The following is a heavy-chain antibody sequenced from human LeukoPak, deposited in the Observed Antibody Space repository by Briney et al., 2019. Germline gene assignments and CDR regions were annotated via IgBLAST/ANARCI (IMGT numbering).Heavy chain of an antibody. CDR3: AKPYSGTILTGWFDP. CDR1: GFTFSSYA. J-gene: IGHJ5*02. V-gene: IGHV3-23*01. CDR2: ISGSGGST. Sequence: GGSLRLSCAASGFTFSSYAMTRVRQAPGKGLEWVSIISGSGGSTSYADSVKGRFTISRDNSKNTLYLQMNSLRAEDTALYYCAKPYSGTILTGWFDPWGQGTLVTVSS. D-gene: IGHD3-9*01.